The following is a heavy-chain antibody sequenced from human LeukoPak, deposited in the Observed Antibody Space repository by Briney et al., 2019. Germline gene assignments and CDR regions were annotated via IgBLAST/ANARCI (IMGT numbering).Heavy chain of an antibody. CDR1: GGSISSSGYS. CDR3: ARTRGSYGGDY. CDR2: IYHSGSA. V-gene: IGHV4-30-2*05. J-gene: IGHJ4*02. Sequence: PSETLSLTCAVSGGSISSSGYSWTWIRQPRGKGLEWIGYIYHSGSAYYDPSLKSRVTISVDTSKNQFSLKLSSVTAADTAVYYCARTRGSYGGDYWGQGTLVTVSS. D-gene: IGHD1-26*01.